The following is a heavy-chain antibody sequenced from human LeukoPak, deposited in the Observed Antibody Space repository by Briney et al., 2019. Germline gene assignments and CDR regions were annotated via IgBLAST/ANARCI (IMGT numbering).Heavy chain of an antibody. Sequence: GGSLRLSCAASGFTFSNYWMHWVRQAPGKGLVWVSRINTDGINTSYADSVKGRFTISRDNAKNTLNLQMNSLRAEDTAVYYCARDLGQYYDTSDNWFDPWGQGTLVTVSS. D-gene: IGHD3-22*01. J-gene: IGHJ5*02. CDR2: INTDGINT. CDR3: ARDLGQYYDTSDNWFDP. V-gene: IGHV3-74*01. CDR1: GFTFSNYW.